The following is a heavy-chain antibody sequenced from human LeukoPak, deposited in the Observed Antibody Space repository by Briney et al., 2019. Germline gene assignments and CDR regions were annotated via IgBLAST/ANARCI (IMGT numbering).Heavy chain of an antibody. Sequence: PSQTLSLTCTVSGGSISSGDYYWSWIRQPPGKGLEWIGYMYYSGSTYYNPSLKSRATISVDTSKNQFSLKLSSVRGGGGGGEGGGGPYYYDSRIDPWGQGTLVTVSS. V-gene: IGHV4-30-4*01. J-gene: IGHJ5*02. CDR1: GGSISSGDYY. D-gene: IGHD3-22*01. CDR3: GGPYYYDSRIDP. CDR2: MYYSGST.